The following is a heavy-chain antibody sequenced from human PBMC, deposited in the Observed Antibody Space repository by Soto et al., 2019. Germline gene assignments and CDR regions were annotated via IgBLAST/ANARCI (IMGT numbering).Heavy chain of an antibody. CDR2: IYDGGRT. J-gene: IGHJ4*02. CDR1: GGSISTVDYW. V-gene: IGHV4-30-4*01. CDR3: ARGPSGDKVDS. Sequence: QVQLQESGPGLVKPSQTLSLTCTVSGGSISTVDYWWSWIRQSPDMGLEWIGHIYDGGRTYNNPSRESXXTXSXXPSKSQLSLTLSSVSAADTAVYYCARGPSGDKVDSWGQGTLVTVSS. D-gene: IGHD7-27*01.